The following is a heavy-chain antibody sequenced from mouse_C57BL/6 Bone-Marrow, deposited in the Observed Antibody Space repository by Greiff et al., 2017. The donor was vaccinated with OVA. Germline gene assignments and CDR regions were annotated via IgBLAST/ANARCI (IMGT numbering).Heavy chain of an antibody. CDR2: IYPGSGST. Sequence: QVQLQQSGAELVKPGASVKMSCKASGYTFTSYWITWVKQRPGQGLEWIGDIYPGSGSTNYNEKFKSKATLTVDTSSSTAYMQLSSLTSEDSAVYYCARSRLVYWYFDVWGTGTTVTVSS. CDR1: GYTFTSYW. CDR3: ARSRLVYWYFDV. J-gene: IGHJ1*03. D-gene: IGHD2-12*01. V-gene: IGHV1-55*01.